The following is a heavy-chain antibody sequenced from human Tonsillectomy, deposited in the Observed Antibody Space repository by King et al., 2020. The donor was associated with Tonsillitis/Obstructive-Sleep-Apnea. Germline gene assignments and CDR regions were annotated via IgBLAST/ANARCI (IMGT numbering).Heavy chain of an antibody. CDR3: TRGGVGATYWFDP. D-gene: IGHD1-26*01. CDR2: IRSKAYGGTT. CDR1: GFTFGDYA. J-gene: IGHJ5*02. V-gene: IGHV3-49*04. Sequence: VQLVESGGGLVQPGRSLRLSCTASGFTFGDYAMSWVRQAQGKGLEWVGFIRSKAYGGTTEYAASAKGRLTITRDDSKSIAYLQMNSLKTEDTAAYYCTRGGVGATYWFDPWGQGTLVTVSS.